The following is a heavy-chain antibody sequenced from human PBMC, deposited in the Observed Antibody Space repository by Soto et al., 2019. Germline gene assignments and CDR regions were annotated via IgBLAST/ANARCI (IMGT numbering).Heavy chain of an antibody. CDR1: GGSISTGVWY. Sequence: PSETRSLTCSVSGGSISTGVWYWSWIRQPPGKGLEWIGEINHSGSTNYNPSLKSRVTISVDTSKNQFSLKLSSVTAADTAVYYCARGRQSGSYRYYYYGMDVWGQGTTVTVSS. V-gene: IGHV4-34*01. CDR3: ARGRQSGSYRYYYYGMDV. J-gene: IGHJ6*02. D-gene: IGHD1-26*01. CDR2: INHSGST.